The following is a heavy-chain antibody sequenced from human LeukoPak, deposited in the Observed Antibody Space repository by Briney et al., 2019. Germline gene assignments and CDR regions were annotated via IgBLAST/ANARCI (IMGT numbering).Heavy chain of an antibody. CDR1: GGSINNYY. CDR2: IYTSGST. V-gene: IGHV4-4*07. CDR3: ARDTVVAAHDDAFDI. J-gene: IGHJ3*02. Sequence: PSETLSLTCTVSGGSINNYYWSWIRQPAGKGLEWIGRIYTSGSTNYNPSLKSRVTMSVDTSKNHFPLRLSSVTAADTAVYYCARDTVVAAHDDAFDIWGQGTMVTVSS. D-gene: IGHD2-15*01.